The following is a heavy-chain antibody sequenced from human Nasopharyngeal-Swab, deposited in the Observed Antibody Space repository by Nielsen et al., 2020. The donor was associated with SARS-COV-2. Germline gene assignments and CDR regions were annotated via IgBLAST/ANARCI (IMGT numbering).Heavy chain of an antibody. CDR3: ARGPRLLRFLEWLFSLDAFDI. CDR1: GFTFSSYG. CDR2: IWYDGSNK. V-gene: IGHV3-33*01. J-gene: IGHJ3*02. Sequence: GGSLRLSCAASGFTFSSYGMHWVRQAPGKGLAWVAVIWYDGSNKYYADSVKGRFTISRDTSKNTLYLQMNSLRAEDTAVYYCARGPRLLRFLEWLFSLDAFDIWGQGTMVTVSS. D-gene: IGHD3-3*01.